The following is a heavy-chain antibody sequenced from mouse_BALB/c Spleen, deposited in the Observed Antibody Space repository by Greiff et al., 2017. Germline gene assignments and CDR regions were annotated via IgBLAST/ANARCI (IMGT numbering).Heavy chain of an antibody. D-gene: IGHD2-2*01. CDR3: ARNGYDKDYYAMDY. CDR2: ISTYYGDA. CDR1: GYTFTDYA. V-gene: IGHV1S137*01. J-gene: IGHJ4*01. Sequence: VQLQQSGAELVRPGVSVKISCKGSGYTFTDYAMHWVKQSHAKSLEWIGVISTYYGDASYNQKFKGKATMTVDKSSSTAYMELARLTSEDSAIYYCARNGYDKDYYAMDYWGQGTSVTVSS.